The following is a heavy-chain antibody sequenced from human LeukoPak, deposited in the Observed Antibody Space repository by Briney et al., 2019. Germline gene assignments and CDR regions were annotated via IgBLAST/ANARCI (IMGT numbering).Heavy chain of an antibody. CDR2: ISSSGSTI. V-gene: IGHV3-48*04. Sequence: PGGSLRLSCAASGFTFSSYSMTWVRQAPGKGLEWVSYISSSGSTIYYADSVKGRFTISRDNAKNSLYLQMNSLRAEDTAVYYCASSPENWNLISSYWGQGTLVTVSS. CDR1: GFTFSSYS. CDR3: ASSPENWNLISSY. J-gene: IGHJ4*02. D-gene: IGHD1-7*01.